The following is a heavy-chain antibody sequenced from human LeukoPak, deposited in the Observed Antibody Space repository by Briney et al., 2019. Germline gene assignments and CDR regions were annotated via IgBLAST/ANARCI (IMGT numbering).Heavy chain of an antibody. D-gene: IGHD5-18*01. Sequence: GGSLRLSCAASGFTFSSYAMSWVRQAPGKGLEWVSAISGSGGSTYYADSVKGRFTISRDNSKNTLYLQMNSLRAEDTAVYYCPKALPWTELWPGGFDYWGKGTLVTVS. J-gene: IGHJ4*02. CDR3: PKALPWTELWPGGFDY. V-gene: IGHV3-23*01. CDR2: ISGSGGST. CDR1: GFTFSSYA.